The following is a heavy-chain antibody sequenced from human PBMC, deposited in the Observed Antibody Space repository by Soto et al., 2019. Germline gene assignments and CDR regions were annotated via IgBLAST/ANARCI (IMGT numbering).Heavy chain of an antibody. V-gene: IGHV3-30-3*01. CDR2: ISYDGSNK. D-gene: IGHD3-10*01. J-gene: IGHJ6*02. CDR1: GFTFSSYA. Sequence: GSLRLSCAASGFTFSSYAMHWVRQAPGKGLEWVAVISYDGSNKYYADSVKGRFTISRDNSKNRLYLQMNSLRAEDTAVYYCARDSLWFGDDQLVNRYYYGMDVWGQGTTVTVSS. CDR3: ARDSLWFGDDQLVNRYYYGMDV.